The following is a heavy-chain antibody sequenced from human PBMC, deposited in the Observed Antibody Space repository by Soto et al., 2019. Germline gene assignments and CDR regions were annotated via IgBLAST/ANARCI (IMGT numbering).Heavy chain of an antibody. Sequence: ASVKVSCKASGYTFTSYGISWVRQAPGQGLEWMGWISTFHGNTNYAQKLQGRVTMTTDTSTSTAYMELRSLRSDDTALYYCAFYLDSSGQGWFSFWGQGTLVTVSS. D-gene: IGHD3-22*01. CDR3: AFYLDSSGQGWFSF. V-gene: IGHV1-18*01. CDR1: GYTFTSYG. CDR2: ISTFHGNT. J-gene: IGHJ4*02.